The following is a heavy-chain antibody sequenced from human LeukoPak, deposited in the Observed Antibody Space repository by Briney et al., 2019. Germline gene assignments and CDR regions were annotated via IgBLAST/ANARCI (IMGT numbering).Heavy chain of an antibody. CDR3: ARDRGYDILTGYYLAFDI. J-gene: IGHJ3*02. Sequence: SETLSLTCTVSGGSISSYYWSWIRQPPGKGLEWIGYNYYSGSTNYNPSLKSRVTISVDTSKNQFSLKLSSVTAADTAVYYCARDRGYDILTGYYLAFDIWGQGTMVTVSS. D-gene: IGHD3-9*01. CDR1: GGSISSYY. V-gene: IGHV4-59*01. CDR2: NYYSGST.